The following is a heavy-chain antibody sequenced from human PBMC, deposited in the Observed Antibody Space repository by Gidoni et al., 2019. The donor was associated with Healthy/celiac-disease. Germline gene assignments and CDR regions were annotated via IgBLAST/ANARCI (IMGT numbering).Heavy chain of an antibody. J-gene: IGHJ6*02. Sequence: QLQLQESGPGLVTPSETLSLTCTVSAGSISSSSYYWGSIRQPPGKGLAGIGSIYYSGSTYYNPSLKSRFTISVDTSKNQFSLKLSSVTAADTAVYYCARQGAWNPTIFGVVTYPRGAGGGDYYYYGMDVWGQGTTVTVSS. D-gene: IGHD3-3*01. CDR3: ARQGAWNPTIFGVVTYPRGAGGGDYYYYGMDV. CDR2: IYYSGST. CDR1: AGSISSSSYY. V-gene: IGHV4-39*01.